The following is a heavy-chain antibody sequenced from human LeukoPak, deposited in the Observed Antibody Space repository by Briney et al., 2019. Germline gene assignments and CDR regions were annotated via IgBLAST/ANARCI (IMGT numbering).Heavy chain of an antibody. CDR2: IYYSGST. V-gene: IGHV4-59*01. D-gene: IGHD7-27*01. CDR3: ARDSNWGFDY. CDR1: GGSISSYY. Sequence: SETLSLTCTVSGGSISSYYWGWIRQPPGKGLEWIGYIYYSGSTNYSPSLKSRVTMSVDTSRNQFSLKLSSLTAADTAVYYCARDSNWGFDYWGQGTLVTVSS. J-gene: IGHJ4*02.